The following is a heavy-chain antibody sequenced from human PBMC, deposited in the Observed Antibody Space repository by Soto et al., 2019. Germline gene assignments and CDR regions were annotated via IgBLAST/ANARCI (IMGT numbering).Heavy chain of an antibody. D-gene: IGHD3-10*01. CDR3: ARENITMVRGVDYGMDV. V-gene: IGHV1-2*04. CDR1: VYTFTGYY. J-gene: IGHJ6*02. Sequence: GASVKVSCKASVYTFTGYYMHWVRQAPGQGLEWMGWINPNSGGTNYAQKFQGWVTMTRDTSISTAYMELSRLRSDDTAVYYCARENITMVRGVDYGMDVWGQGTTVTVSS. CDR2: INPNSGGT.